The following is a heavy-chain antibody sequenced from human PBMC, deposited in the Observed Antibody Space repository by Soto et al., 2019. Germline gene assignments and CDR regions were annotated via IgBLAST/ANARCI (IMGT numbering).Heavy chain of an antibody. CDR3: AAPTHYGSGSYHTLPAFDI. CDR2: IVVGSGNT. CDR1: GFTFTSSA. Sequence: SVKVSCKASGFTFTSSAVQWVRQARGQRLEWIGWIVVGSGNTNYAQKFQERVTITRDMSTSTAYMELSSLRSEDTAVYYCAAPTHYGSGSYHTLPAFDIWGQGTMVTVSS. D-gene: IGHD3-10*01. J-gene: IGHJ3*02. V-gene: IGHV1-58*01.